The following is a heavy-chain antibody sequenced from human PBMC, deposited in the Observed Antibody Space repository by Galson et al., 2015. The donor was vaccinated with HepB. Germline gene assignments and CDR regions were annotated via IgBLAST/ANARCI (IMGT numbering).Heavy chain of an antibody. V-gene: IGHV3-7*05. Sequence: SLRLSCAASGFTFSSNWMTWVRQAPGKGLEWVANTKHDGSEKYYVDSVKGRFTISRDNAKNSLYLQMNSLRAEDTALYYCARGPPTGVDWFDPWGQGTLVTVSS. D-gene: IGHD1-14*01. CDR2: TKHDGSEK. J-gene: IGHJ5*02. CDR1: GFTFSSNW. CDR3: ARGPPTGVDWFDP.